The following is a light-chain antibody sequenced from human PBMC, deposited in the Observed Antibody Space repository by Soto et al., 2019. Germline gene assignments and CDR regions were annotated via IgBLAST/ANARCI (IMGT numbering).Light chain of an antibody. J-gene: IGKJ1*01. CDR2: DAS. Sequence: DSQMTQSPSTLSASVGGRSTITCRASQSITNRLAWYQQKPGKAPKVLIYDASNLEYGVPSRLSGSGFGTEFILTISSLQPDDFATYYCQHYGGMWTFGQGTKVDIK. CDR3: QHYGGMWT. V-gene: IGKV1-5*01. CDR1: QSITNR.